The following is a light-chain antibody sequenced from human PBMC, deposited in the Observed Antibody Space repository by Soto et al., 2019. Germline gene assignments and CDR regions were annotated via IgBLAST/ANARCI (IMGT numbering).Light chain of an antibody. CDR1: QSISNW. CDR2: DAS. J-gene: IGKJ1*01. CDR3: QQYNSLWT. V-gene: IGKV1-5*01. Sequence: DIQMTQSPSTLSASVGDRVTITCRASQSISNWLAWYQQKPGKGPKLLIYDASNLESGVPSRFSGSGAGTEFTLTISSLQPDDFATYYCQQYNSLWTFGQGTKVDIK.